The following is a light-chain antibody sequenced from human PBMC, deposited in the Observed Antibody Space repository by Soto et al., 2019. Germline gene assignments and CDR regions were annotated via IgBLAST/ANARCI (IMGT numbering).Light chain of an antibody. Sequence: EIVLTQSPGTLSLSPGERATLSCSASQSVSSSYLAWYQQKPGQAPRLLIFDASNRATGIPARFSGSGSGTDFTLTISSLEPEDFAVYYCQQRSNWPLTFGGGTRLEIK. J-gene: IGKJ5*01. CDR2: DAS. CDR3: QQRSNWPLT. CDR1: QSVSSSY. V-gene: IGKV3D-20*02.